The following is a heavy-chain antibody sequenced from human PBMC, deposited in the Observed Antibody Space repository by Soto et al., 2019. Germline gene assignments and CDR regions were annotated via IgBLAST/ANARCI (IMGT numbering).Heavy chain of an antibody. V-gene: IGHV4-61*01. D-gene: IGHD1-26*01. CDR3: AREDRFDVVGPSGN. Sequence: SETLSLTCTVSGGSVSSGSYYWSWIRQPPGKGLEWIGYIYYSGSTNNNTSLKSRVTISVDTSKKQFSLKMSSVTAADTAVNNCAREDRFDVVGPSGNWGQGALVTVSS. J-gene: IGHJ1*01. CDR1: GGSVSSGSYY. CDR2: IYYSGST.